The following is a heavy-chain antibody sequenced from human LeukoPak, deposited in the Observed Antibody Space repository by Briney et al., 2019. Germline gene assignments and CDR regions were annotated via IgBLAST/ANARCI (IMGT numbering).Heavy chain of an antibody. CDR1: GYAFDSYG. D-gene: IGHD3-9*01. J-gene: IGHJ4*02. CDR2: ISTYNGNT. Sequence: ASVKVSCKASGYAFDSYGLTRVRQAPAQGPEWMGWISTYNGNTIYAQKVQGRVSMTTDTSTKTAYMEVRSLRSDDTAVEFCARVILTGNALGHWGQGTQVTVSS. V-gene: IGHV1-18*04. CDR3: ARVILTGNALGH.